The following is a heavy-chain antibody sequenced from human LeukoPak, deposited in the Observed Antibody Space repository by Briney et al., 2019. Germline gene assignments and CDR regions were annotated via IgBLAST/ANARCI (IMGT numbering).Heavy chain of an antibody. J-gene: IGHJ2*01. D-gene: IGHD2-2*01. Sequence: GGSLRLSCAASGFIFSSCSMNWVRQAPGKGLEWVSYVSANTIYYADSVKGRFTISRDNAKNSLFLQMNSLTAEDTAVYYCARSYCSSSSCQWYFDLWGRGTLVTVSS. CDR2: VSANTI. CDR1: GFIFSSCS. V-gene: IGHV3-48*04. CDR3: ARSYCSSSSCQWYFDL.